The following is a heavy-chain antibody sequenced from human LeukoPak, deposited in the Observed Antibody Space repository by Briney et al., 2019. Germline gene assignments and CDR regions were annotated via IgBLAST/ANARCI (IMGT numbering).Heavy chain of an antibody. CDR1: GFTFSSYS. J-gene: IGHJ4*02. V-gene: IGHV3-21*01. D-gene: IGHD2-2*01. Sequence: GGSLRLSCAASGFTFSSYSMNWVRQAPGKGLEWVSSISTSSSYIYYADSVKGRFTISRDNAKKSLYLEMNSLRVEDMAVYYCARDSLSLTSYDSKFDYWGQGTLVTVSS. CDR2: ISTSSSYI. CDR3: ARDSLSLTSYDSKFDY.